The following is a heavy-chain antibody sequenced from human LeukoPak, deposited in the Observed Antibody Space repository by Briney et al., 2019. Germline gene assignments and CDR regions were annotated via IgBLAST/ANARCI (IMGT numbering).Heavy chain of an antibody. CDR3: ARVNYGGKEVLFDY. Sequence: GASVKVSCKASGYTFTSYDINWVRQATGQGLEWMGWMNPNSGNTGYAQKLQGRVTMTRNTSISTAYMELSSLRSEDTAVYYCARVNYGGKEVLFDYWGQGTLVTVSA. V-gene: IGHV1-8*01. CDR1: GYTFTSYD. CDR2: MNPNSGNT. J-gene: IGHJ4*02. D-gene: IGHD4-17*01.